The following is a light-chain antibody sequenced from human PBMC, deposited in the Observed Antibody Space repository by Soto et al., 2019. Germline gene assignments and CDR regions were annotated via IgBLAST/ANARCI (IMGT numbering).Light chain of an antibody. Sequence: EIVMTQSPATLSVSPGERATFSCRASQSVSSNLAWYQQKPGQAPSLLIYGVSTRATGVPVRFSGSGSETEFTLTISSLQSEDFAVYFCQQYKNWPRTFGQGTKVDIK. V-gene: IGKV3-15*01. CDR1: QSVSSN. CDR3: QQYKNWPRT. CDR2: GVS. J-gene: IGKJ1*01.